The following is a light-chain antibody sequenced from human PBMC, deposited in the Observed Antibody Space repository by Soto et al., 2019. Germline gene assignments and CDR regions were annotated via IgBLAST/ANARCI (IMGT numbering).Light chain of an antibody. Sequence: DIQMTQSPSTLSASVGDRVTITCRASQSISSWLAWYQQKPGKAPKLLIYKASSLESGGPSRFSGSESGTEFTLTISSLQPDDVATYYCQQYNSYRYTFGQGTKLEIK. CDR3: QQYNSYRYT. CDR2: KAS. CDR1: QSISSW. J-gene: IGKJ2*01. V-gene: IGKV1-5*03.